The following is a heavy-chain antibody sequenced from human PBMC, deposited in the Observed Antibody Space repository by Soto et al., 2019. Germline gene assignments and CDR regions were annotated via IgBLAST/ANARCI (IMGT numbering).Heavy chain of an antibody. CDR1: GFTFSSYE. CDR3: ARDYYDSSGHVFQH. D-gene: IGHD3-22*01. Sequence: GGSLRLSCAASGFTFSSYEMNWVRQAPGKGLEWVSYISSSGSTIYYADSVKGRFTISRDNAKNSLYLQMNSLRAEDTAVYYCARDYYDSSGHVFQHWGQGTLVTVSS. V-gene: IGHV3-48*03. J-gene: IGHJ1*01. CDR2: ISSSGSTI.